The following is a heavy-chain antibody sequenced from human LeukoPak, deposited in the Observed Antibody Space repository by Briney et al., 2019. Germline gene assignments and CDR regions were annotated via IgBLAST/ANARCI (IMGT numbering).Heavy chain of an antibody. Sequence: ASVKVSCKASGYTFTGYYMHWVRQAPGQGLEWMGWINPNSGGTNYAQKVQDRVTMTRDTSISTAYMELSRLRSDDTAEYYCAGVGTQIAAAGSYDWFDPWGQGTLVTVSS. V-gene: IGHV1-2*02. J-gene: IGHJ5*02. D-gene: IGHD6-13*01. CDR3: AGVGTQIAAAGSYDWFDP. CDR2: INPNSGGT. CDR1: GYTFTGYY.